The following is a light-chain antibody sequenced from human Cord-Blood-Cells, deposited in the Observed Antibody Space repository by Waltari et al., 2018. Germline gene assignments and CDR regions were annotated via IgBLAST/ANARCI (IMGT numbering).Light chain of an antibody. CDR1: SSAVCGYNS. CDR3: SSYAGSNNYV. CDR2: EVS. Sequence: QSALTQPPSASGSPGQSVTISCTGTSSAVCGYNSVSWYQQHPGKAPKLMIYEVSKRPSGVPDRFSGAKSGNTASLTVSGLQAEDEADYYCSSYAGSNNYVFGTGTKVTVL. V-gene: IGLV2-8*01. J-gene: IGLJ1*01.